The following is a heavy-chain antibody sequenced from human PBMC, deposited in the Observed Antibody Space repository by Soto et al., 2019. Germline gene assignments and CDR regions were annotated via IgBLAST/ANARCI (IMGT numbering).Heavy chain of an antibody. J-gene: IGHJ4*02. D-gene: IGHD1-7*01. CDR3: ARDTLALLYYFDY. V-gene: IGHV3-74*01. Sequence: GGSLRLSCAASGFTFSNYWMHWVRQAPGKGLVWVSRINSDGSSASYADSVKGRFTISRDNAKNTLYLQMNSLRAEDTAVYYCARDTLALLYYFDYWGQGTLVTVCS. CDR2: INSDGSSA. CDR1: GFTFSNYW.